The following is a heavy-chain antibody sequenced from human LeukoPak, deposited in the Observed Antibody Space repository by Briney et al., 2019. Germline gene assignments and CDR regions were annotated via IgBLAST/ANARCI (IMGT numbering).Heavy chain of an antibody. CDR2: IYYSGST. CDR3: ARGAYCGGDCYSYPHDAFDI. Sequence: SETLSLTCTVSGGSLSSYYWSWIRQPPGQGLEWIGYIYYSGSTNYNPSLKSRVSISVDTSKNQFSLKLSSVTAADTAVYYCARGAYCGGDCYSYPHDAFDIWGQGTMVTVSS. D-gene: IGHD2-21*02. V-gene: IGHV4-59*01. CDR1: GGSLSSYY. J-gene: IGHJ3*02.